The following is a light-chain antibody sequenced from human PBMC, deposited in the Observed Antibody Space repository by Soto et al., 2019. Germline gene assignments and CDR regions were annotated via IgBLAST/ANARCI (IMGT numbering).Light chain of an antibody. J-gene: IGLJ2*01. CDR1: SSDVGGYNY. Sequence: QSALTQPASVSGSPGQSITISCTGTSSDVGGYNYVSWYQHHPGKAPKLMIYEVTNRPLGVSNLFSGAKSGNTASLTISVFQGEVEADYYFRSLGSSNTRLFRGGTKVTLL. CDR3: RSLGSSNTRL. V-gene: IGLV2-14*01. CDR2: EVT.